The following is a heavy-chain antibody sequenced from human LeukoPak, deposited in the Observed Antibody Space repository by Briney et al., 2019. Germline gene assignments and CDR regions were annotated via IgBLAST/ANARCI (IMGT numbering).Heavy chain of an antibody. CDR3: ANAGDSSGYYFDY. CDR2: ISYDGSNK. J-gene: IGHJ4*02. V-gene: IGHV3-30*18. D-gene: IGHD3-22*01. CDR1: GFTFSSYG. Sequence: PGGSLRLSCAASGFTFSSYGMHWVRQAPGKGLEWVAVISYDGSNKYYADSVKGRFTISRDNSKNTLYLQMNSLRAEDTAVYYRANAGDSSGYYFDYWGQGTLVTVSS.